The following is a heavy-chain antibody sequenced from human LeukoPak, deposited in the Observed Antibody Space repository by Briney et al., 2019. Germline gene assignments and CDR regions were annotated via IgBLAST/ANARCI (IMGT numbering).Heavy chain of an antibody. CDR1: GFTFRKHW. D-gene: IGHD6-6*01. V-gene: IGHV3-74*03. Sequence: GGSLRLSCAASGFTFRKHWMHWVRQTPEKGRGWVSRISSEGSSTTYADSVKGRFTISRDNAKNTLYLQMNNLRAEDTAMYYCARDQRVTGRPDIDYWGQGALVIVS. CDR3: ARDQRVTGRPDIDY. J-gene: IGHJ4*02. CDR2: ISSEGSST.